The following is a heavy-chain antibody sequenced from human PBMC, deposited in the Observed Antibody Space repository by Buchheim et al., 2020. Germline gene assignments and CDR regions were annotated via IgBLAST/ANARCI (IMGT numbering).Heavy chain of an antibody. D-gene: IGHD6-13*01. CDR1: GFTFSSYD. CDR2: IGTAGDT. J-gene: IGHJ5*02. V-gene: IGHV3-13*04. Sequence: EVQLVESGGGLVQPGGSLRLSCAASGFTFSSYDMHWVRQATGKGLEWVSAIGTAGDTYYPGSVKGRFTISRENDKNSLYLQMYSLRAGDTAVYYCARGRLDIAAAGTRRGWFDPWGQGTL. CDR3: ARGRLDIAAAGTRRGWFDP.